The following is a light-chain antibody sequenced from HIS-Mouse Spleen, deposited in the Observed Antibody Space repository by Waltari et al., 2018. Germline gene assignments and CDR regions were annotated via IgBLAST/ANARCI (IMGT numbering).Light chain of an antibody. CDR3: SSYTSSSTPVV. J-gene: IGLJ2*01. V-gene: IGLV2-14*01. CDR2: EVS. CDR1: SSDVGGYNY. Sequence: PGQSITISCTGTSSDVGGYNYVSWYQQHPGKAPKLMIYEVSNRPSGVSNRFSGSKAGNTASLTISGLQAEDEADYYCSSYTSSSTPVVFGGGTKLTVL.